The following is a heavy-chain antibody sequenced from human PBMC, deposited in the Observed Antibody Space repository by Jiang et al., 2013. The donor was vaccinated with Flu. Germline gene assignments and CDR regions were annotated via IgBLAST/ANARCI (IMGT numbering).Heavy chain of an antibody. CDR3: ARYYYDSSGYSNWFDP. Sequence: PGLVKPSETLSLTCTVSGGSFSSGGYYWSWIRQYPGKGLEWIGCIHYSGSTYFNPSLKSRVTISVDTSKTQFSLKLSSVTAAVTAVYYCARYYYDSSGYSNWFDPWGQGTQVTVSS. CDR2: IHYSGST. J-gene: IGHJ5*02. CDR1: GGSFSSGGYY. D-gene: IGHD3-22*01. V-gene: IGHV4-31*03.